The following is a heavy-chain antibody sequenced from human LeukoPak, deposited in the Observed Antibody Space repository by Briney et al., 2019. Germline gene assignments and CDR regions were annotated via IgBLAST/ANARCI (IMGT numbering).Heavy chain of an antibody. D-gene: IGHD3-3*01. V-gene: IGHV1-24*01. CDR1: GYTLTELS. J-gene: IGHJ4*02. CDR2: FDPEDGET. CDR3: ATDVWVSRSGYSVEGMYSY. Sequence: ASVKVSCKVSGYTLTELSMHWVRQAPGKGLEWMGGFDPEDGETIYAQKFQGRVTMTEDTSTDTAYMELSSLRSEDTAVYYCATDVWVSRSGYSVEGMYSYWGQGTLVTVSS.